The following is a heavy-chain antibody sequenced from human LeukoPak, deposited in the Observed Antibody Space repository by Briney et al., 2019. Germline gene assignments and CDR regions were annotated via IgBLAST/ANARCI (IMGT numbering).Heavy chain of an antibody. CDR1: GGTFSSYA. CDR2: IIPIFGTA. CDR3: ARAGGNRWNYDSSGYYYFDY. V-gene: IGHV1-69*05. Sequence: ASVKVSCKASGGTFSSYAISWVRQAPGQGLEWMGGIIPIFGTANYAQKFQGRVTITTDESTSTAYMELSSLRSEDTAVYYCARAGGNRWNYDSSGYYYFDYWGQGTLVTVSS. J-gene: IGHJ4*02. D-gene: IGHD3-22*01.